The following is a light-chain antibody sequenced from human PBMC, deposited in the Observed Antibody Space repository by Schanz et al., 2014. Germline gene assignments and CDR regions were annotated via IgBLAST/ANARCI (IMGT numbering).Light chain of an antibody. V-gene: IGKV3-11*01. CDR3: QQRGIWPYT. J-gene: IGKJ3*01. Sequence: EIVLTQSPATLSLSPGERATLSCRASQSVSSYLAWYQQKPGQAPRLLIYDASNRATGIPARFSGSGSGTDFTLTISRLEPEDFAVYYCQQRGIWPYTFGPGTKVDI. CDR2: DAS. CDR1: QSVSSY.